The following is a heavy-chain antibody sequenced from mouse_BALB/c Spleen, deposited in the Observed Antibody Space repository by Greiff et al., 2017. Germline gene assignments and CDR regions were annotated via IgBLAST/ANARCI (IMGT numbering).Heavy chain of an antibody. CDR2: IYPGDGDT. CDR3: AKGDYYDAMDY. V-gene: IGHV1-87*01. Sequence: QVQLQQSGAELARPGASVKLSCKASGYTFTSYWMQWVKQRPGQGLEWIGAIYPGDGDTRYTQKFKGKATLTADKSSSTAYMQLSSLASEDSAVYYCAKGDYYDAMDYWGQGTSVTVSS. CDR1: GYTFTSYW. J-gene: IGHJ4*01. D-gene: IGHD2-13*01.